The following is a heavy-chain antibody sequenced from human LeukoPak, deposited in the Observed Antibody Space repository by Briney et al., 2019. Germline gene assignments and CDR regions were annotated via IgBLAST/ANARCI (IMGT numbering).Heavy chain of an antibody. J-gene: IGHJ3*02. Sequence: PGGSLRLSCAASGFTFSSYAMSWVRQTPRKGLEWVSAISDGGGSTYYADSVKGRFTISRDNSKNTLYLQMNSLRAEDTAVYYCASTYYYDSSGYSHPSGAFHIWGQGTMVTVSS. CDR1: GFTFSSYA. V-gene: IGHV3-23*01. CDR2: ISDGGGST. CDR3: ASTYYYDSSGYSHPSGAFHI. D-gene: IGHD3-22*01.